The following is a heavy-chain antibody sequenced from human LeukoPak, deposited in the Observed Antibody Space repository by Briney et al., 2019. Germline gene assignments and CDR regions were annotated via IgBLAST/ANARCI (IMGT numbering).Heavy chain of an antibody. CDR2: ISSYNGNT. CDR3: ARDRGVARFLEWLFPDY. J-gene: IGHJ4*02. D-gene: IGHD3-3*01. V-gene: IGHV1-18*01. CDR1: GYTFTSYG. Sequence: ASVKVSCKASGYTFTSYGISWVRQAPGQGLEWMGWISSYNGNTHYAQKLQGRVTMTTDTSTSTAYMELRSLRSDDTAVYYCARDRGVARFLEWLFPDYWGQGTLVTVSS.